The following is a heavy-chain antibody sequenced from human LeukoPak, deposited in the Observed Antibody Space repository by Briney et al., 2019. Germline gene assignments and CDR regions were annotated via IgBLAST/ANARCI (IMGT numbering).Heavy chain of an antibody. J-gene: IGHJ6*03. Sequence: ASVKVSCKASGYTFTGYYMHWVRQAPGQGLEWMGWINPNSGATNYAQKFQGRVTMTRDTSISTAYMELSRLTSDDMGVYYCARANFYYMDVWSKGTTVTVSS. CDR1: GYTFTGYY. V-gene: IGHV1-2*02. CDR2: INPNSGAT. CDR3: ARANFYYMDV.